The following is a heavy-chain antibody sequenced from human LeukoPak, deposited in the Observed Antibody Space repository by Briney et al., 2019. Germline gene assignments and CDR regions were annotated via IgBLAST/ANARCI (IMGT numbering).Heavy chain of an antibody. Sequence: PGGSLRLSCAASGFTASSNYMSCVRQAPGKGLEWVSVIYSGGSTYYADSVKGRFTISRDNSKNTLYLQMNSLRAEDTAVYYCASTRSSASFYYGMDVWGQGTTVSVSS. CDR2: IYSGGST. J-gene: IGHJ6*02. CDR1: GFTASSNY. D-gene: IGHD6-6*01. CDR3: ASTRSSASFYYGMDV. V-gene: IGHV3-53*01.